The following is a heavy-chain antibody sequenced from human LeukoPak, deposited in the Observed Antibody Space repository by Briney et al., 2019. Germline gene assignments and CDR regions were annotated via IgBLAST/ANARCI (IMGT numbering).Heavy chain of an antibody. CDR1: GGSISSGGYY. D-gene: IGHD3-9*01. CDR3: ARVQNYDILTGYRLRAFDI. V-gene: IGHV4-31*03. J-gene: IGHJ3*02. CDR2: IYYSGST. Sequence: SQTLSLTCTVSGGSISSGGYYWSWIRQHPGKGLVWIGYIYYSGSTYYNPSLKSRVTISVDTSKNQFSLKLSSVTAADTAVYYCARVQNYDILTGYRLRAFDIWGQGTMVTVSS.